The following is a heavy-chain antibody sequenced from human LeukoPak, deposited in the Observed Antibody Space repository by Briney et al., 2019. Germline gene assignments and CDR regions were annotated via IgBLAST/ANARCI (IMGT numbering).Heavy chain of an antibody. CDR2: INHSGST. Sequence: SETLSLTCAVYGGSFSGYYWSWIRQPPGKGLEWIGEINHSGSTNYNPSLKSRVTISVDTSKNQFSLKLSSVTAADTAVYYCARDRGYGSADYWGQGTLVTVPS. J-gene: IGHJ4*02. D-gene: IGHD1-26*01. CDR3: ARDRGYGSADY. V-gene: IGHV4-34*01. CDR1: GGSFSGYY.